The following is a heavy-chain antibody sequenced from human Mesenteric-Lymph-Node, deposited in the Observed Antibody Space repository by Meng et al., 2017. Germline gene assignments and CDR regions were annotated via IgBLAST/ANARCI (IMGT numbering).Heavy chain of an antibody. D-gene: IGHD6-19*01. Sequence: GESLKISCAASKFTVSSIYMTWVRQAPGKGLEWVSIIYTSGDTFYADSVKGRFIIFRDNSKNTLYLQMDSLRPEDTALYYCASSGIDYASGWNTFDLWGQGTLVTVSS. CDR1: KFTVSSIY. V-gene: IGHV3-66*02. J-gene: IGHJ4*02. CDR2: IYTSGDT. CDR3: ASSGIDYASGWNTFDL.